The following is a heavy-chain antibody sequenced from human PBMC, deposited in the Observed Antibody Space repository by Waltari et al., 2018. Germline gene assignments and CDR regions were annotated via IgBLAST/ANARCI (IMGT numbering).Heavy chain of an antibody. J-gene: IGHJ4*02. CDR1: GFSLSTSGMC. V-gene: IGHV2-70*16. CDR3: SRIRGGDLDY. Sequence: QVTLKESGPVLVKPTQTLTLTCTFSGFSLSTSGMCVSWIRQPPRKALEWLARIDWDDEKFYSTSLKTRIIIPKETSKHRVVLTMTSMDPVDTATVSCSRIRGGDLDYWGQGTLVTVSS. D-gene: IGHD3-16*01. CDR2: IDWDDEK.